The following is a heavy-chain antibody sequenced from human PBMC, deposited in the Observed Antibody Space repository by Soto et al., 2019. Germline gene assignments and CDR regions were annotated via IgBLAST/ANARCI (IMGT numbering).Heavy chain of an antibody. J-gene: IGHJ4*02. CDR1: GYTFDIYG. CDR2: ISADNGDT. CDR3: ARDRSYYYDRSGYPFDF. D-gene: IGHD3-22*01. Sequence: ASVKVSFKASGYTFDIYGISWVRQVPGKGPEWMGWISADNGDTKYAQRMQGRVTMTTDTATSTAYMELRSLRSDDTAVYYCARDRSYYYDRSGYPFDFWGQGSLVTVSS. V-gene: IGHV1-18*01.